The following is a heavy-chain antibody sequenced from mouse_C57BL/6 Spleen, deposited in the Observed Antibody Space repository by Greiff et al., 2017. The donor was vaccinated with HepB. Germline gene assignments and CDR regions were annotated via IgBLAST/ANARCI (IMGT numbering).Heavy chain of an antibody. CDR2: IYPGSGST. CDR3: ARRYYGSSPDY. Sequence: VQLQQPGAELVKPGASVKMSCKASGYTFTSYWITWVKQRPGQGLEWIGDIYPGSGSTNYNEKFKSKATLTVDTTSSTAYMQLSSLTSEDSAVYYCARRYYGSSPDYWGQGTTLTVSS. D-gene: IGHD1-1*01. V-gene: IGHV1-55*01. J-gene: IGHJ2*01. CDR1: GYTFTSYW.